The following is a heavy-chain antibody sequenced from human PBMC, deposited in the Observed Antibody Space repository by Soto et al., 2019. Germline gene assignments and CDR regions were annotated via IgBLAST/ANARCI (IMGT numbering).Heavy chain of an antibody. CDR1: GFTFSSYS. CDR2: ISSSSSYI. D-gene: IGHD4-17*01. Sequence: GGSLRLSCAASGFTFSSYSMNWVRQAPGKGLEWVSSISSSSSYIYYADSVKGRFTISRDNAKNSLYLQMNSLRAEDTAVYYCARGLGTDYGDLVAFDIWGQGTMVTVSS. J-gene: IGHJ3*02. CDR3: ARGLGTDYGDLVAFDI. V-gene: IGHV3-21*01.